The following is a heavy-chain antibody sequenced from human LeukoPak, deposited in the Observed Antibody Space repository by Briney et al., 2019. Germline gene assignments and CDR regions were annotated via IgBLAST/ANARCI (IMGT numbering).Heavy chain of an antibody. Sequence: SETLSLTCAVYGGSFSGYYWSWIRQPPGKGLEWIGEINHNGSTNYNPSLKSRVTISVDTSKNQFSLKLSSVTAADTAVYYCARTYYYDSSGGFDPWGQGTLVTVSS. D-gene: IGHD3-22*01. CDR1: GGSFSGYY. J-gene: IGHJ5*02. V-gene: IGHV4-34*01. CDR2: INHNGST. CDR3: ARTYYYDSSGGFDP.